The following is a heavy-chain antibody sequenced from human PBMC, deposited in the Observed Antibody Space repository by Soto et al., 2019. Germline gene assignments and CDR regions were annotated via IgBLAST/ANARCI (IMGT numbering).Heavy chain of an antibody. CDR2: ISYDGSNK. CDR1: GFIFSSYA. Sequence: VGSLRLSCAASGFIFSSYAIHWVRQAPGKGPEWVAVISYDGSNKYYADSVKGRFTISRDNSKSTLYLQMSSLRAEDTALYYCAKETSRFAVPAALDNWGQGTLVTVSS. J-gene: IGHJ4*02. V-gene: IGHV3-30*18. CDR3: AKETSRFAVPAALDN. D-gene: IGHD2-2*01.